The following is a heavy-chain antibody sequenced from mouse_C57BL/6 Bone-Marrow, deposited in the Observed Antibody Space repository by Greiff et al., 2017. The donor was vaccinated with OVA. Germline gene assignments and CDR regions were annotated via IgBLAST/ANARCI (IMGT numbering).Heavy chain of an antibody. D-gene: IGHD3-2*02. J-gene: IGHJ3*01. V-gene: IGHV1-53*01. CDR3: AKDSSGCPFAY. CDR1: GYTFTSSW. CDR2: INPSNGGT. Sequence: VQLQQPGTELVKPGASVKLSCTASGYTFTSSWMHWVKQRPGQGLEWIGNINPSNGGTNYNEKFKSKATLTVDKSSSTAYMQLSSLTSEDTAVYYCAKDSSGCPFAYWGQGTLVTVSA.